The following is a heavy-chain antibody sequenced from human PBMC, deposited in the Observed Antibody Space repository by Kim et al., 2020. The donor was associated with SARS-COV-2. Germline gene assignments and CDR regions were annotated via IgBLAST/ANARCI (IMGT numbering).Heavy chain of an antibody. V-gene: IGHV1-2*06. J-gene: IGHJ4*02. CDR2: VDPNTGAT. Sequence: ASVKVSCKASGYTVTDYYIHWVRQAPGQGLEYMGRVDPNTGATHYARRFQDRVTMTTDTSTSTVYMKLSSLGPDDTAVYYCAKRGGGTSPDYWGQGTLVTVSS. CDR3: AKRGGGTSPDY. CDR1: GYTVTDYY. D-gene: IGHD2-2*01.